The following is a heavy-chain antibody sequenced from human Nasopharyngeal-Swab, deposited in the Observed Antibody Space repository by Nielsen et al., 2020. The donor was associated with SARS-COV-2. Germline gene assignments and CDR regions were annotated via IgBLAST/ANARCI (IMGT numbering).Heavy chain of an antibody. CDR2: ISYDGSNK. D-gene: IGHD2-15*01. CDR3: AKDRSVSCSGGSCYSTSRYYGMDV. Sequence: GESLKISCAASGFTFSSYGMHWVRQAPGKGLEWVAVISYDGSNKYYADSVKGRFTISRDNSKNTLYLQMNSLRAEDTAVYYCAKDRSVSCSGGSCYSTSRYYGMDVWGQGTTVTASS. CDR1: GFTFSSYG. J-gene: IGHJ6*02. V-gene: IGHV3-30*18.